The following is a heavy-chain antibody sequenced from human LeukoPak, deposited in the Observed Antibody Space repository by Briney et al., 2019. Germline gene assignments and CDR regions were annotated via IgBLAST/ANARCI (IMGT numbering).Heavy chain of an antibody. J-gene: IGHJ4*02. CDR3: ARGQGDVWGSYRYTGYFDH. D-gene: IGHD3-16*02. V-gene: IGHV1-2*02. CDR2: INPNSGGT. Sequence: GASVKVSCKASGYTFTGYYMHWVRQAPGQGPEWMGWINPNSGGTNYAQKFQGRVTMTRDTSISTAYMELSRLRSDDTAVYYCARGQGDVWGSYRYTGYFDHWGQGTLVTVSS. CDR1: GYTFTGYY.